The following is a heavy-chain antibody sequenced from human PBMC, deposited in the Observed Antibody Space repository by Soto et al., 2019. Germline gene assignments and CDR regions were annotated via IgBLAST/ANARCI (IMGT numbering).Heavy chain of an antibody. D-gene: IGHD5-12*01. Sequence: QVQLQQWGAGLLKPSETLSLTCAVYGGSFSGDYWSWIRQHPGKGLEWIREINHSGSTNYNPSLKSRVTISVDTSKKQFSLKLSSVTAADTAVYYCARVGYSSPGDPWGQGNLVTVSS. V-gene: IGHV4-34*01. CDR3: ARVGYSSPGDP. CDR2: INHSGST. CDR1: GGSFSGDY. J-gene: IGHJ5*02.